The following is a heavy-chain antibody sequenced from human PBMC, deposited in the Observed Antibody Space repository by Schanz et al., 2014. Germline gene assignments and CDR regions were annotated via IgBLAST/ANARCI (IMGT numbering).Heavy chain of an antibody. CDR3: ARENLNWEAFDI. Sequence: QVQLVESGGGLVKPGGSLRLSCAASGFIFNDYYMNWTRQAPGKGLEWLSYISRDGTTSYYADSVKGRFTISRDNAKNSLYLEMTSLRGEDTAVYYCARENLNWEAFDIWGQGTVVTVSS. D-gene: IGHD7-27*01. V-gene: IGHV3-11*01. CDR1: GFIFNDYY. CDR2: ISRDGTTS. J-gene: IGHJ3*02.